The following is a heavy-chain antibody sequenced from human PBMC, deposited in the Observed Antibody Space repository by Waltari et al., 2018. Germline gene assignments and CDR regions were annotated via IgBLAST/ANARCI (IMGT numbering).Heavy chain of an antibody. CDR1: GFTFSSYS. Sequence: EVQLVESGGGLVQPGGSLRLSCAASGFTFSSYSMNWVRQAPGKGLEWVSYISSSSSTIDDADSVKGRFTIPRDNAKNSLYLQMNSLRAEDTAVYYCARDRGGEYYFDYWGQGTLVTVSS. J-gene: IGHJ4*02. D-gene: IGHD3-16*01. V-gene: IGHV3-48*01. CDR3: ARDRGGEYYFDY. CDR2: ISSSSSTI.